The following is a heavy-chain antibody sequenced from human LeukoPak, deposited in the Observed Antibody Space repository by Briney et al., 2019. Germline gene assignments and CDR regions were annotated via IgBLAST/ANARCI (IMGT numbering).Heavy chain of an antibody. Sequence: GGSLRLSCAASEFSVGSNYMTWVRQAPGKGLEWVSLIYSGGSTYYADSVKGRFTISRDNVKNSLYLQMNSLRVEDTSVYYCARGGAKGSFDYWGQGTLVTVSS. CDR2: IYSGGST. V-gene: IGHV3-66*01. J-gene: IGHJ4*02. CDR1: EFSVGSNY. CDR3: ARGGAKGSFDY.